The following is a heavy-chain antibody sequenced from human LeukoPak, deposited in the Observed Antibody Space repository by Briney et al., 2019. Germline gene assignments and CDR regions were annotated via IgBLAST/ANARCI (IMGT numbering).Heavy chain of an antibody. J-gene: IGHJ4*02. CDR2: MNPNSCNT. CDR3: ARGVWFGEF. Sequence: ASVKVSCKASGYTFTSYDINRVPQAAGQGLEWMARMNPNSCNTVYAQKFQGRVTMTRNTSISTSYMELSSLRSEDTAVYYCARGVWFGEFWGQGTLVTVSS. CDR1: GYTFTSYD. D-gene: IGHD3-10*01. V-gene: IGHV1-8*01.